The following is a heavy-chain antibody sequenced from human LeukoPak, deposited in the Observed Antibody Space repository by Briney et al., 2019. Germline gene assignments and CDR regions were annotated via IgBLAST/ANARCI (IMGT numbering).Heavy chain of an antibody. J-gene: IGHJ4*02. CDR3: ARQGGSSWSPFDY. V-gene: IGHV3-53*01. CDR1: GFTVSSNY. Sequence: GGFLRLSCAASGFTVSSNYMSWVRQAPGKGLEWVSVIYSGGSTYYADSVKGRFTISRDNSKNTLYLQMNSLRAEDTAVYYCARQGGSSWSPFDYWGQGTLVTVSS. D-gene: IGHD6-13*01. CDR2: IYSGGST.